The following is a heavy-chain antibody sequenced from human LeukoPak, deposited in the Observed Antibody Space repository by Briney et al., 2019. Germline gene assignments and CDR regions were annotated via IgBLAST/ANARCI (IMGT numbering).Heavy chain of an antibody. J-gene: IGHJ5*02. CDR2: MNPNSGNT. V-gene: IGHV1-8*01. CDR3: ARGEYCSSTSCYGGVFDP. Sequence: ASVKVSCKASGYTFTSYDINWVRQATGQGLEWMGWMNPNSGNTGYAQKFQGRVTITADESTSTAYMELSSLRSEDTAVYYCARGEYCSSTSCYGGVFDPWGQGTLVTVSS. CDR1: GYTFTSYD. D-gene: IGHD2-2*01.